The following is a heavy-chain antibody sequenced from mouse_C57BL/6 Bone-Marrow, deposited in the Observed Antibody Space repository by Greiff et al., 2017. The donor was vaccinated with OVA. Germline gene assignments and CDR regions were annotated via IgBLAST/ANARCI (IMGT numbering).Heavy chain of an antibody. J-gene: IGHJ2*01. CDR3: ARLYD. V-gene: IGHV1-76*01. Sequence: VQLQESGAELVRPGASVKLSCKASGYTFTDYYINWVKQRPGQGLEWIARIYPGSGNTYYNEKFKGKATLTAEKSSRTAYMQLSILTAEDSAVYFCARLYDWGQGTTLTVSS. CDR1: GYTFTDYY. CDR2: IYPGSGNT. D-gene: IGHD1-1*01.